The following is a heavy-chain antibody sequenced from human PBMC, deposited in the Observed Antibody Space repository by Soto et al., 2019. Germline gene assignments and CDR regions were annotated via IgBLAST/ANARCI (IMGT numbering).Heavy chain of an antibody. D-gene: IGHD3-22*01. Sequence: ASVKVSCKASGYTFRDYDINWVRQASGQGLEWMGWMSPNSGNTAYAQKFQGRVTMTGDTTTNTAYMELTSLTSADTAVYYCTRRARIGKQLWLPFDSWAQGTLVTVSS. CDR2: MSPNSGNT. CDR1: GYTFRDYD. V-gene: IGHV1-8*01. J-gene: IGHJ4*02. CDR3: TRRARIGKQLWLPFDS.